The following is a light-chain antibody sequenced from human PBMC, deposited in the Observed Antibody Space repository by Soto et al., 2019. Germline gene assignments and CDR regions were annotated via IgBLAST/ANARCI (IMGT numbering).Light chain of an antibody. CDR1: SSYVGSDNL. CDR3: SSARSYIHVV. CDR2: EAN. V-gene: IGLV2-23*01. J-gene: IGLJ2*01. Sequence: QSALTQPASVSGSPGQSITISCTGTSSYVGSDNLVSWFQQHPGKAPKLMIYEANKRPSGVSNRFSGSKSGNTASLTISGLQAEDEADYYCSSARSYIHVVFGGGTQLTVL.